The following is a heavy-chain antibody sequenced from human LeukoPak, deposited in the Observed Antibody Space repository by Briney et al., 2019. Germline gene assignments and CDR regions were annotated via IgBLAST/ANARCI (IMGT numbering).Heavy chain of an antibody. J-gene: IGHJ4*02. CDR1: GFTLSNYW. D-gene: IGHD2-15*01. Sequence: AGSQRLSCAVSGFTLSNYWIHWVREAPGKGLVWVSLVSSDGATTTYADSVKGRFTISRDNVKSTVYLQMSSLRAEDTAVYYCARPVGGLLDYWGQGTLVTVSS. CDR3: ARPVGGLLDY. V-gene: IGHV3-74*01. CDR2: VSSDGATT.